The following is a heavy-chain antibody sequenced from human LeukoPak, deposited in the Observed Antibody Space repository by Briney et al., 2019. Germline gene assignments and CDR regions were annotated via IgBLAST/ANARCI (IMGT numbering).Heavy chain of an antibody. J-gene: IGHJ4*02. V-gene: IGHV3-7*01. D-gene: IGHD1-26*01. CDR1: GFTFTSYW. CDR2: IDQDGSEK. Sequence: GGSLRLSCAASGFTFTSYWMSWVRQAPGKGLEWVANIDQDGSEKNYVDSVKGRFTISRDNAKNSLYLQLNSLRAEDTAVYYCVRDQVGIFDYWGQGTLVTVSS. CDR3: VRDQVGIFDY.